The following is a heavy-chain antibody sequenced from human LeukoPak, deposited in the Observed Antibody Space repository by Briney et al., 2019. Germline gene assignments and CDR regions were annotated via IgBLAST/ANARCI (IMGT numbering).Heavy chain of an antibody. V-gene: IGHV3-23*01. CDR2: ITSSGSNT. CDR3: AKDAAGARIPFDL. J-gene: IGHJ5*02. D-gene: IGHD1-26*01. CDR1: GFTFSSYS. Sequence: GGSLRLSCEASGFTFSSYSMGWVRQAPGKGLEWVSGITSSGSNTYYADSVKGRFTISRDSSKNTLYLQMNSLGAEDTALYYCAKDAAGARIPFDLWGQGTLVTVSS.